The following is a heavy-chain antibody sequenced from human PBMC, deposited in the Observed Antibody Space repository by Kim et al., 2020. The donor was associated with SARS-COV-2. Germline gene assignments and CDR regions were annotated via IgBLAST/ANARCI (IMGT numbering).Heavy chain of an antibody. V-gene: IGHV1-8*01. D-gene: IGHD7-27*01. J-gene: IGHJ5*01. Sequence: GNTGYAQKFQGRVTMTRNTSISTAYMELSSLRSEDTAVYYCARGSWGSDSWGQGTLVTVSS. CDR3: ARGSWGSDS. CDR2: GNT.